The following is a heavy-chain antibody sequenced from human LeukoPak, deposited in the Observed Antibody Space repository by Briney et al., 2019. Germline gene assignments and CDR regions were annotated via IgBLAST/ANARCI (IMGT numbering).Heavy chain of an antibody. CDR1: GFTFSSYA. J-gene: IGHJ4*02. Sequence: GGSLRLSCAAPGFTFSSYAMHWVRQAPGKGLEWVAVISYDGSNKYYADSVKGRFTISRDNSKNTLYLQMNSLRAEDTAVYYCARDTTNEQWLLDYWGQGTLVTVSS. CDR2: ISYDGSNK. CDR3: ARDTTNEQWLLDY. D-gene: IGHD6-19*01. V-gene: IGHV3-30-3*01.